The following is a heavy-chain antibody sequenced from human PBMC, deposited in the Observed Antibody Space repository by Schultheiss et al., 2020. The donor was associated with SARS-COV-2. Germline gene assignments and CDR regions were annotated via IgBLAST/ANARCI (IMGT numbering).Heavy chain of an antibody. J-gene: IGHJ5*02. CDR3: ATIGVVAAHSINWFDP. CDR2: ISAGGGTT. CDR1: GFTFSSYT. Sequence: GGSLRLSCAASGFTFSSYTMHWVRQAPGKGLEWVSGISAGGGTTFLADSVKGRFTISRDNAKNTLYLQMNSLRAEDTAVYYCATIGVVAAHSINWFDPWGQGTLVTVSS. V-gene: IGHV3-74*01. D-gene: IGHD2-15*01.